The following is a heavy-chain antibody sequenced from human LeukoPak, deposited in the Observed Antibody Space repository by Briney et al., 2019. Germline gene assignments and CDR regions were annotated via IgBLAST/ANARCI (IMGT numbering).Heavy chain of an antibody. D-gene: IGHD3-10*01. V-gene: IGHV1-2*02. Sequence: ASVTVSFKSSGYTFICCYMHWVRQAPGQGLEWMGWINPNSGGTNYAQKFQGRVTMTRDTSISTAYMELSRLRSDDTAVYYCARDQGFGYYGMDVWGQGTTVTVSS. J-gene: IGHJ6*02. CDR1: GYTFICCY. CDR2: INPNSGGT. CDR3: ARDQGFGYYGMDV.